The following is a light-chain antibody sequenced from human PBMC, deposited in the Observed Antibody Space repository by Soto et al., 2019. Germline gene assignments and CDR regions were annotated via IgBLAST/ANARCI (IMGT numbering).Light chain of an antibody. CDR2: GAS. CDR3: QQYGSSGT. Sequence: IVLTHSPCTLSLSPLSRATLSFMASQSVSTSSLAWYQQKGGQAPRLLIYGASNRATGIPDRFSGSGSGTDFTLTISRLEPEDFAVYYCQQYGSSGTFGQGTKVDIK. J-gene: IGKJ1*01. V-gene: IGKV3-20*01. CDR1: QSVSTSS.